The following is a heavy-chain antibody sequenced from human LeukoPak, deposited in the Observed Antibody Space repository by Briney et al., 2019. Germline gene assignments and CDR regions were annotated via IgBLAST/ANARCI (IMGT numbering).Heavy chain of an antibody. CDR2: ISAYNGNT. J-gene: IGHJ5*02. V-gene: IGHV1-18*01. CDR1: DYTFTSFV. Sequence: ASARVSCKASDYTFTSFVISWVRQSPGHELEWMGGISAYNGNTNYAQKLQGRVTMTPDTSTSTAYTELRSLRSEDRAVYYCARGGGVPSPGDWVDPWGQGTLVTVSS. CDR3: ARGGGVPSPGDWVDP. D-gene: IGHD2-2*01.